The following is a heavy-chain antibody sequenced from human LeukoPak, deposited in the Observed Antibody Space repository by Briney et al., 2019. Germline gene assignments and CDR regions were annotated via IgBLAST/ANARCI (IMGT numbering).Heavy chain of an antibody. V-gene: IGHV3-30*02. CDR1: GFTFSYYG. CDR2: IRYDGSDN. J-gene: IGHJ3*02. D-gene: IGHD2-2*01. CDR3: ARDRHQGAFDM. Sequence: PGGSLRLSCAASGFTFSYYGMHWVRQAPGKGLKWVAFIRYDGSDNYADSVRGRFTISRDNAKNSLYLQMNSLRAEDTAVYYCARDRHQGAFDMWGQGTMVIVSS.